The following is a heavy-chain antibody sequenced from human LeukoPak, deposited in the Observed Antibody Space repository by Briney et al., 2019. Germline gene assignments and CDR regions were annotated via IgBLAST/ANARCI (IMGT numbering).Heavy chain of an antibody. V-gene: IGHV4-59*01. Sequence: SETLSLTCTVSGGSIGSYYWSWIRQAPGKGLEWIGYIYYSGRTNYNPSLKSRVTILVDTSKNQFSLKLNSVTAADTAVYYCARSALDTSRSYYNPQPFDYWGQGTLVTVSS. CDR2: IYYSGRT. CDR3: ARSALDTSRSYYNPQPFDY. D-gene: IGHD3-10*01. CDR1: GGSIGSYY. J-gene: IGHJ4*02.